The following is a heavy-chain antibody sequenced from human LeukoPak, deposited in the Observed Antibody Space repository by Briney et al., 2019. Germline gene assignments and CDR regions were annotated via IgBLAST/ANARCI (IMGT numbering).Heavy chain of an antibody. D-gene: IGHD2-15*01. CDR3: LGYCGGVNCYSDAFDI. CDR1: GFTFSSYA. Sequence: PGGSLRLSCAASGFTFSSYAMSWVRQAPGKGLEWVSAISGSGGSTYYADSVKGRFTISRDNAKNTLYLQMNSLRAEDTAVYYCLGYCGGVNCYSDAFDIWGQGTMVTVSS. CDR2: ISGSGGST. V-gene: IGHV3-23*01. J-gene: IGHJ3*02.